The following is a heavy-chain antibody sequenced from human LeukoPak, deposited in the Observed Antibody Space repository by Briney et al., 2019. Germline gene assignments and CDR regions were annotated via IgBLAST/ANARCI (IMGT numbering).Heavy chain of an antibody. Sequence: GGSLRLSCVASGFTFSSRDWVTWVRQAPGKGLEWVANIKQDGSEKNYVDSVKGRFTISRDNAKNSLYLQMNSLRAEDTAVYYCARDLSPNLEWLMDWGQGTLVTVSS. CDR3: ARDLSPNLEWLMD. J-gene: IGHJ4*02. CDR1: GFTFSSRDW. CDR2: IKQDGSEK. V-gene: IGHV3-7*01. D-gene: IGHD3-3*01.